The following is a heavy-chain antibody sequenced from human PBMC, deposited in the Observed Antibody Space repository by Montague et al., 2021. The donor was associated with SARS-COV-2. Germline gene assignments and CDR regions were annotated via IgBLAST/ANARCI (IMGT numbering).Heavy chain of an antibody. CDR2: IGGTSGYI. V-gene: IGHV3-21*01. CDR1: GFTFSTYT. J-gene: IGHJ4*02. D-gene: IGHD5-12*01. Sequence: SLRLSCAASGFTFSTYTMNWVRQTPGQGLEWVSSIGGTSGYIYYADSVKGRFTVSRDNAKNTVYLQMNSLRAEDSAVYYCASDSRYSGYEADYWGQGTLVTVSS. CDR3: ASDSRYSGYEADY.